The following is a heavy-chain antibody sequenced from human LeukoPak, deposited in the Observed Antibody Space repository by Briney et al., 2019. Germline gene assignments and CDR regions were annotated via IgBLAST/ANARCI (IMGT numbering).Heavy chain of an antibody. Sequence: GGSLRLSCAASGFTFSNYAMNWVRQAPGKGLEWVSYISSSSNSIHYADSVRGRFAVSRDNAKNSLYLQMDSLGHEDSAVYYCARDPYSSGWYKDAFDIWGQGTMVTVSS. CDR3: ARDPYSSGWYKDAFDI. CDR2: ISSSSNSI. V-gene: IGHV3-48*02. CDR1: GFTFSNYA. D-gene: IGHD6-19*01. J-gene: IGHJ3*02.